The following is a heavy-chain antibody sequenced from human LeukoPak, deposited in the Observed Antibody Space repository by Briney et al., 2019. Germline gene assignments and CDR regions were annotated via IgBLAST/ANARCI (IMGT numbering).Heavy chain of an antibody. CDR1: GFTFGSYA. D-gene: IGHD3-22*01. CDR3: AIMHPYYDGNGYWVQ. J-gene: IGHJ4*02. V-gene: IGHV3-23*01. Sequence: PGGSLRLSCAASGFTFGSYAMSWVRQAPGKGLEWVSGINTNGGSTAYAASVKGRFTISRDNPRNTLYMQMNSLRAEDTALYYCAIMHPYYDGNGYWVQWGQGTLVTVSS. CDR2: INTNGGST.